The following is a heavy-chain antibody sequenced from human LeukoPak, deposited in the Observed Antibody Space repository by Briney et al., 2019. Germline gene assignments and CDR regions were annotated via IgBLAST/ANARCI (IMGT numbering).Heavy chain of an antibody. CDR2: IYYSGST. CDR3: ARASYTYGDYTTRYYYYYYMDV. V-gene: IGHV4-59*01. Sequence: KSSETLSLTCSVSGGSISRYYWSWIRQPPERGLEWIGYIYYSGSTNYNPSLKSRVTISLDTSKNQFSLKLSSVTAADTAVYYCARASYTYGDYTTRYYYYYYMDVWGKGTTVTVSS. CDR1: GGSISRYY. D-gene: IGHD4-17*01. J-gene: IGHJ6*03.